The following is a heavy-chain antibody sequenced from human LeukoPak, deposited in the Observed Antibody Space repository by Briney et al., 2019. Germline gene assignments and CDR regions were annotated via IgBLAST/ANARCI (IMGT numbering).Heavy chain of an antibody. CDR3: ARDSGGPHSGFEI. Sequence: SETLSLTCTVSGGSISGYYWNWIRQPPGKGLEWIGYIYNSGSTNYNPSLKSRVTISVDTSKNQYSLKMSSVTAADTAVYYCARDSGGPHSGFEIWGQGTMVTASS. CDR2: IYNSGST. D-gene: IGHD1-26*01. CDR1: GGSISGYY. V-gene: IGHV4-59*01. J-gene: IGHJ3*02.